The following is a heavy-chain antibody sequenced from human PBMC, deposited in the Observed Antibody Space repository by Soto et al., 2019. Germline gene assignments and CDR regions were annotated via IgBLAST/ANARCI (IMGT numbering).Heavy chain of an antibody. CDR2: IYYSGRT. Sequence: PSETLSLTCTVSGGSISSGGYYWSWIRQHPGKGLEWIGYIYYSGRTYYNPSLHSRVSIAVDTTENQFSLKLTSVTAADTSVYYCARGSFYSSSSCFDPWGRGTLVTVSS. V-gene: IGHV4-31*03. J-gene: IGHJ5*02. CDR1: GGSISSGGYY. D-gene: IGHD6-6*01. CDR3: ARGSFYSSSSCFDP.